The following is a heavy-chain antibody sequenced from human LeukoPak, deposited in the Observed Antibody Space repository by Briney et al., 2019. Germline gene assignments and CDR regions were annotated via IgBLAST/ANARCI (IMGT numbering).Heavy chain of an antibody. CDR3: ARVDYGDYAGEDY. CDR1: GFTFSTYS. J-gene: IGHJ4*02. V-gene: IGHV3-21*01. D-gene: IGHD4-17*01. Sequence: GGSLRLSCAASGFTFSTYSMNWVRQAPGKGLEWVSSISSSSSHIYYADSVGGRFTISRDNAKNSLYLQMNSLRAEDTAVYYCARVDYGDYAGEDYWGQGTLVTVSS. CDR2: ISSSSSHI.